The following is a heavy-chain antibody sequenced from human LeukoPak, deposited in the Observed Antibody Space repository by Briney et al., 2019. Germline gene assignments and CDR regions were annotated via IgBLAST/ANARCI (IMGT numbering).Heavy chain of an antibody. CDR1: GFSFSSYD. CDR3: ARESGALRGYSFGL. CDR2: TTSDESSK. D-gene: IGHD5-18*01. Sequence: GGSLRLSCAASGFSFSSYDMHWVRQAAGKGLEWVAITTSDESSKHYADSVKGRFTISRDNSKSTLYLQMNSLRAEDTAVYYCARESGALRGYSFGLWGQGTLVTVSS. J-gene: IGHJ4*02. V-gene: IGHV3-30-3*01.